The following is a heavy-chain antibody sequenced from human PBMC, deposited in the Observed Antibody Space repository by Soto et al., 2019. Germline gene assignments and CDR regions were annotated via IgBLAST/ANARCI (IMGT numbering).Heavy chain of an antibody. CDR3: AREGEQLSYYYYGMDV. J-gene: IGHJ6*02. Sequence: GGSLRLSCAASGFTVSSNYMSWFRQAPGKGLEWVSVIYSGGSTYYADSVKGRFTISRDNSKNTLYLQMNSLRAEDTAVYYCAREGEQLSYYYYGMDVWGQGTTVTVSS. V-gene: IGHV3-53*01. D-gene: IGHD6-6*01. CDR2: IYSGGST. CDR1: GFTVSSNY.